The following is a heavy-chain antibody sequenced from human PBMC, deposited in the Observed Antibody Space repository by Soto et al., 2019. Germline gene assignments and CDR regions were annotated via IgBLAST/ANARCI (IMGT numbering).Heavy chain of an antibody. V-gene: IGHV5-51*01. D-gene: IGHD4-4*01. CDR1: GYSFSNYW. CDR3: ARPSNNYVTY. Sequence: EVQLVQSGAEVKKSGESLKISCKASGYSFSNYWIGWVRHLPGKGLEWMAIINPGASESRYSPSFQGQVTISADKSISTAYLQWNSLKASDTAMYFCARPSNNYVTYWGQGTLVTVSS. J-gene: IGHJ4*02. CDR2: INPGASES.